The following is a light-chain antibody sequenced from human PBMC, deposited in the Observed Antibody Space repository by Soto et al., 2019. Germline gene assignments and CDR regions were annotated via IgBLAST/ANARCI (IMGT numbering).Light chain of an antibody. Sequence: EIVLTQSPATLSLSPGERATLSCRASQSRSGTLAWFQHKPGQPTRLLIYGESNRDTGIPARFSASGSGTDFTLTISRLEPEDFAVDYCQQRTLWPRTFGQGTNVEIK. CDR1: QSRSGT. V-gene: IGKV3-11*01. J-gene: IGKJ1*01. CDR3: QQRTLWPRT. CDR2: GES.